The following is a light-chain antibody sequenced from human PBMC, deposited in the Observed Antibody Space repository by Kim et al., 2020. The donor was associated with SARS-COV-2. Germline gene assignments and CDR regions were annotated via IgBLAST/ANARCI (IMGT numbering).Light chain of an antibody. CDR2: GKN. V-gene: IGLV3-19*01. Sequence: VALGQTVTLHWQGASLRQYHATWVQQKPGPAPILVIYGKNNRPSGIPDRFSGYSSGNTASLTITGTQAGDEADYYCNSRDSNDNVVFGGGTQLTVL. J-gene: IGLJ2*01. CDR1: SLRQYH. CDR3: NSRDSNDNVV.